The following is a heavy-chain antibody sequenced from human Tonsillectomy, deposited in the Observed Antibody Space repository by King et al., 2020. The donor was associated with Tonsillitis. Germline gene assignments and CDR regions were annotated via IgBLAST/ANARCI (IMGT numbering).Heavy chain of an antibody. CDR1: GGSISSGGYS. Sequence: QLQESGPGLVKPSQTLSLTCAVSGGSISSGGYSWSWIRQPPGKRLEWIGYIYYSGSTYYNPSLKSRVTISVDTSKNQFSLKLSSVTAADTAVYYCARVVEYYYDSSGSYYFDYWGQGTLVTVSS. V-gene: IGHV4-30-4*07. D-gene: IGHD3-22*01. CDR3: ARVVEYYYDSSGSYYFDY. J-gene: IGHJ4*02. CDR2: IYYSGST.